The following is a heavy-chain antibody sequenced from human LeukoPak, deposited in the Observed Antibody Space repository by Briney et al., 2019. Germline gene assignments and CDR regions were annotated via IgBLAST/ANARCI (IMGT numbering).Heavy chain of an antibody. Sequence: GGSLRLSCAASGFTFSSYSMSWIRQAPGKGLEWVSYISSSGSTIYYADSVKGRFTISRDNAKNSLYLQMNSLRAEDTAVYYCARVEWGSAYYYYYMDVWGKGTTVTVSS. D-gene: IGHD1-26*01. CDR3: ARVEWGSAYYYYYMDV. J-gene: IGHJ6*03. CDR1: GFTFSSYS. CDR2: ISSSGSTI. V-gene: IGHV3-48*04.